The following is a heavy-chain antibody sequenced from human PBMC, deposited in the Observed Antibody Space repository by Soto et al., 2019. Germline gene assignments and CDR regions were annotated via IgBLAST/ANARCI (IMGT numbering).Heavy chain of an antibody. CDR1: GGSISSYY. V-gene: IGHV4-59*01. Sequence: QVQLQESGPGLVKPSETLSLTRTVSGGSISSYYWSWIRQPPGKGLEWIGYIYYSGRTNYNPSLKSRVTISVDTSKNQFSLKLSSVTAADTAVYYCARGYCSSTSCYIWDNWFDPWGQGTLVTVSS. CDR3: ARGYCSSTSCYIWDNWFDP. D-gene: IGHD2-2*02. CDR2: IYYSGRT. J-gene: IGHJ5*02.